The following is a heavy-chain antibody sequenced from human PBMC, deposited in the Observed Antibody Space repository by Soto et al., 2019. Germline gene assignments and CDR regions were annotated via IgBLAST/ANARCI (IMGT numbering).Heavy chain of an antibody. CDR1: GGSISSYY. D-gene: IGHD4-17*01. CDR2: IYYSGST. J-gene: IGHJ5*02. CDR3: ARLTQGPVTLEETWFDP. Sequence: QVQLQESGPGLVKPSETLSLTCTVSGGSISSYYWSWIRQPPGKGLEWIGYIYYSGSTNYNPSLKSRVTISVDTSKNQFSLKLSSVTAADTAVYYCARLTQGPVTLEETWFDPWGQGTLVTVSS. V-gene: IGHV4-59*08.